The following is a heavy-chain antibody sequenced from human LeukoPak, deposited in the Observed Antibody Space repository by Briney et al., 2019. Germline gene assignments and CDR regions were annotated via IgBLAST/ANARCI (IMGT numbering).Heavy chain of an antibody. CDR2: ISSSGSTK. CDR3: ARELSGTTSYYFDY. J-gene: IGHJ4*02. D-gene: IGHD1-7*01. Sequence: PGGSLRLSCAASGFTFSSYEMNWVRQAPGKGLEWVSYISSSGSTKYYADSLMGRFTLSRDNAKNSLYLQMNSLRVEDTAVYYCARELSGTTSYYFDYWGQGTLVTVSS. V-gene: IGHV3-48*03. CDR1: GFTFSSYE.